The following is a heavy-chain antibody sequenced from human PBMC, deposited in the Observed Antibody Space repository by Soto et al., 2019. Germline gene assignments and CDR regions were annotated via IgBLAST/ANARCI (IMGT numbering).Heavy chain of an antibody. J-gene: IGHJ4*02. CDR3: AKDLRKLQLWSANDY. Sequence: EVQLLESGGGLVQPGGSLRLSCAASGFTFSSYAMSWVRQAPGKGLEWVSAISGSGGSTYYADSVKGRFTISRDKSKNTLYLQMNSLRAENTAVYYCAKDLRKLQLWSANDYWGQGTLVTVSS. CDR2: ISGSGGST. CDR1: GFTFSSYA. D-gene: IGHD5-18*01. V-gene: IGHV3-23*01.